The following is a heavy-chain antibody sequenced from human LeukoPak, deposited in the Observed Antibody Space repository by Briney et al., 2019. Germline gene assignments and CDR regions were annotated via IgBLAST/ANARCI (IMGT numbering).Heavy chain of an antibody. J-gene: IGHJ3*02. CDR2: TYYRSKLYN. D-gene: IGHD7-27*01. CDR3: ARDQGLGRYAFDI. V-gene: IGHV6-1*01. CDR1: GDSVSTNSAT. Sequence: SQTLSLTCAISGDSVSTNSATWNWIRQSPSRGLEWLGRTYYRSKLYNDYAVSVKSRITINPDTSKNQFSLQLNSVTPEDTAVYYCARDQGLGRYAFDIWGQGTMVTVSS.